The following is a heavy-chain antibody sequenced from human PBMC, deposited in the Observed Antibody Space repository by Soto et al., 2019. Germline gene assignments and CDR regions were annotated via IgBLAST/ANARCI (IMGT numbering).Heavy chain of an antibody. D-gene: IGHD6-13*01. Sequence: QVQLVESGGGVVQPGRSLRLSCAASGFTFSSYGMHWVRQAPGKGLEWVAVISYDGSNKYYADSVKGRFTISRDNSKNTLYLQMNSLRAEDTAVYYCAKGSQQLIKKTNWFDPWGQGTLVTVSS. J-gene: IGHJ5*02. CDR1: GFTFSSYG. CDR3: AKGSQQLIKKTNWFDP. CDR2: ISYDGSNK. V-gene: IGHV3-30*18.